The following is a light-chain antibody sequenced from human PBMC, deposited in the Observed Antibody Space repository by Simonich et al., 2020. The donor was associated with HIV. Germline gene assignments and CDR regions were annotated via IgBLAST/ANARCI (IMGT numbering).Light chain of an antibody. CDR3: QQYYSTPPT. V-gene: IGKV1-5*03. Sequence: DIQMTQSPSTLSASVGDRVTITCRASQSINSWLAWYQQKPGKAPKLLIYKASSLESGVPSRFSGRGSGTELTLTISSLQAEDVAVYYCQQYYSTPPTFGQGTKVEIK. CDR1: QSINSW. CDR2: KAS. J-gene: IGKJ1*01.